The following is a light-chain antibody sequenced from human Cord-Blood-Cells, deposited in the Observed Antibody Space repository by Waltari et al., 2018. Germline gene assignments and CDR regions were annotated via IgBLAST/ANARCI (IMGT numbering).Light chain of an antibody. CDR2: QAS. CDR1: KLGDKY. J-gene: IGLJ2*01. CDR3: QGWDSSTVV. Sequence: SYELTQPPSVSVSPGQTASITRSGDKLGDKYACWCQQKPGQSPVLVIYQASKRPSWIPELFSGSTSGNTATLTISGTQARDEADDYCQGWDSSTVVFGGGTKLTVL. V-gene: IGLV3-1*01.